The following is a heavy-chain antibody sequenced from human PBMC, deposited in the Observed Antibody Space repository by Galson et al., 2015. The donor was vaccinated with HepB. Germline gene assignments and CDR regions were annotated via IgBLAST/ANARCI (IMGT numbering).Heavy chain of an antibody. J-gene: IGHJ4*02. CDR2: IFSSDEK. Sequence: PALVKPTQTLTLTCTVSGFSLSNAGMGVSWIRQPPGKALEWLAHIFSSDEKSYSTSLKNRLTISKDTSKSQVVLIMTNMDPVDTATYYCARIIRGNYFFDYWGQGTLVTVSS. CDR3: ARIIRGNYFFDY. D-gene: IGHD3-10*01. CDR1: GFSLSNAGMG. V-gene: IGHV2-26*01.